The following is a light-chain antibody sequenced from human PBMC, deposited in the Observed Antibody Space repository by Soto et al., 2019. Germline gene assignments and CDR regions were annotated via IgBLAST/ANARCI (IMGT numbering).Light chain of an antibody. Sequence: QSVLTQPASVSGSPGQSITISCTGTSSDVGGYNYLSWYQQNPGKAPKVMIYEVSNRPSGVSNRFSGSKSGNTASLTISGLQAEDEADCYCSSYTTSGTPVFGGGTKLTVL. J-gene: IGLJ3*02. CDR3: SSYTTSGTPV. V-gene: IGLV2-14*01. CDR1: SSDVGGYNY. CDR2: EVS.